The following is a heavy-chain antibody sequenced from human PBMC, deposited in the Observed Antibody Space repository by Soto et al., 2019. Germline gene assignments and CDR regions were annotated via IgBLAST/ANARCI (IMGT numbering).Heavy chain of an antibody. V-gene: IGHV5-51*01. D-gene: IGHD3-16*01. CDR3: ARHDYVGVTIDY. Sequence: GESLKISCKGSGYSFTSYWIGWVRQMPGKGLEWMGIIYPGDSDTRYSPSFQGQVTISADKSIITAYLQWSRLKAPATAMYYCARHDYVGVTIDYWGQGTLVTVSS. CDR1: GYSFTSYW. J-gene: IGHJ4*02. CDR2: IYPGDSDT.